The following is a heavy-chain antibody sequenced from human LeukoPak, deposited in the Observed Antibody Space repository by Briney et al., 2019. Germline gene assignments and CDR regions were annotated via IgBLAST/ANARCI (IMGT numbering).Heavy chain of an antibody. Sequence: GGSLRLSCGASVFTFSNYAMSWVRQAPGKGLEWVSGISDSGGDTYYADPVKGRFTISRDNSKNTLYLQMNSLRAEDTAVYYCAKRVAYSSSSVYMDVWGKGTTVTVSS. J-gene: IGHJ6*03. CDR3: AKRVAYSSSSVYMDV. D-gene: IGHD6-6*01. CDR1: VFTFSNYA. V-gene: IGHV3-23*01. CDR2: ISDSGGDT.